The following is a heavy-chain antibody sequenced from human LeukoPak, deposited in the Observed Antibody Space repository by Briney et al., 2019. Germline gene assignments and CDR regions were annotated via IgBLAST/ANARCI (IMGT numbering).Heavy chain of an antibody. CDR2: TIPIFGTA. Sequence: ASVKVSCKASGGTFSSYAISWVRQAPGQGLEWMGRTIPIFGTANYAQKFQGRVTITTDESTSTAYMELSSLRSEDTAVYYCARETGPWIQLWFFDRHAFDIWGQGTMVTVSS. CDR1: GGTFSSYA. D-gene: IGHD5-18*01. J-gene: IGHJ3*02. V-gene: IGHV1-69*05. CDR3: ARETGPWIQLWFFDRHAFDI.